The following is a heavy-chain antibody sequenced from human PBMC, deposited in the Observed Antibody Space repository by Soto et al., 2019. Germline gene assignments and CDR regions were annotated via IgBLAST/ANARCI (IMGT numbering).Heavy chain of an antibody. Sequence: QVQVVQSGAEVKKPGSSVKVSCKTSGDTFRTYVISWVRQAPGQGLEWMGGIIPIFGTSNYAQKFQGRVKVTADKSTRTAYMELSNLRSEDTAVEYCARGSGDAYGDYHVFDVWGQGTKVIVSS. V-gene: IGHV1-69*06. D-gene: IGHD4-17*01. CDR1: GDTFRTYV. J-gene: IGHJ3*01. CDR2: IIPIFGTS. CDR3: ARGSGDAYGDYHVFDV.